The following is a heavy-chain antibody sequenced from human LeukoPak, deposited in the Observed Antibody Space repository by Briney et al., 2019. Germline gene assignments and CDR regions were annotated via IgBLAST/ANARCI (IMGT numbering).Heavy chain of an antibody. CDR3: ARGVNNWNVDVFDI. D-gene: IGHD1-20*01. Sequence: SETLSLTCTVSGGSISSYYWSWIRQSPGKGLECIGYIHYTGSTNYNPSLKSRVTISVETSKNQFSLKLSSVTAADTAVYYCARGVNNWNVDVFDIWGQGTMVTVSS. CDR1: GGSISSYY. V-gene: IGHV4-59*12. CDR2: IHYTGST. J-gene: IGHJ3*02.